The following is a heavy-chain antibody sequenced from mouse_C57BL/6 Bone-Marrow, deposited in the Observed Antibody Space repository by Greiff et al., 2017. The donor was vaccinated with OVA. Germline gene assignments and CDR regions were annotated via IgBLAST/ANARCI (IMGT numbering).Heavy chain of an antibody. V-gene: IGHV3-6*01. CDR1: GYSITSGYY. Sequence: DVKLQESGPGLVKPSQSLSLTCSVTGYSITSGYYWNWIRQFPGNKLEWMGYISYDGSNKYNPSLKNRISITRDTSKNQFFLKLNSVTTEDTATYYCARDPDYWGQGTTLTVSS. CDR2: ISYDGSN. CDR3: ARDPDY. J-gene: IGHJ2*01.